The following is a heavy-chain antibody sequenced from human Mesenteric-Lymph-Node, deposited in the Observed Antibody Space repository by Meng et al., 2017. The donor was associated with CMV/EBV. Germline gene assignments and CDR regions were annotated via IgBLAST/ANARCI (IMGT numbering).Heavy chain of an antibody. CDR3: ARDVVVPAAGNWFDP. Sequence: SVKVSCKASGYTFTSYGISWVRQAPGQGLEWMGGIIPIFGTANYAQKFQGRVTITTDESTSTAYMELSSLRSEDTAVYYCARDVVVPAAGNWFDPWGQGTLVTVSS. CDR2: IIPIFGTA. J-gene: IGHJ5*02. CDR1: GYTFTSYG. D-gene: IGHD2-2*01. V-gene: IGHV1-69*05.